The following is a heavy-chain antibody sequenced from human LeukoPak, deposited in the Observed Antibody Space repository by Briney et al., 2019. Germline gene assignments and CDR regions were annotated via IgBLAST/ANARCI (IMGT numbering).Heavy chain of an antibody. J-gene: IGHJ4*02. V-gene: IGHV3-21*01. Sequence: GGSLRLSCAAPGFSLSHYNMNWVRQAPGKGLEWVSSISSGTAYKYYADSVRGRFAISRDNAKNSLYLQMNSLRAEDTAVYYCARHRPGIAVAGMEDYFDYWGQGTLVTVSS. CDR2: ISSGTAYK. D-gene: IGHD6-19*01. CDR3: ARHRPGIAVAGMEDYFDY. CDR1: GFSLSHYN.